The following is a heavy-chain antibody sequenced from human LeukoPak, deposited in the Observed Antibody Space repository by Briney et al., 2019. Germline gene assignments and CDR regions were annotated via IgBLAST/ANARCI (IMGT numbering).Heavy chain of an antibody. D-gene: IGHD3-22*01. Sequence: GGPLRLSCAASGFTFSSYAISWVRQAPGKGLEWVSTIRGSGGSTYYADSVKGRFTISRDNSKNTLYLQMNSLRAEDTAVYCCARDFYDSSGYTGAFDIWGQGTMVTVSS. CDR2: IRGSGGST. V-gene: IGHV3-23*01. CDR3: ARDFYDSSGYTGAFDI. CDR1: GFTFSSYA. J-gene: IGHJ3*02.